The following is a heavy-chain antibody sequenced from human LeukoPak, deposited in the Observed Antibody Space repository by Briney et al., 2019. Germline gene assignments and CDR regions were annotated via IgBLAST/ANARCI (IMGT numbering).Heavy chain of an antibody. CDR1: GYTLTELS. D-gene: IGHD3-3*01. V-gene: IGHV1-24*01. CDR3: ATAVFGVVIIPNYFDY. CDR2: FDPEDGET. J-gene: IGHJ4*02. Sequence: ASVKVSCKVSGYTLTELSMHWVRQAPGKGLEWMGGFDPEDGETIYAQKFQGRVTMTEGTSTDTAYMELSSLRSEDTAVYYCATAVFGVVIIPNYFDYWGQGTLVTVSS.